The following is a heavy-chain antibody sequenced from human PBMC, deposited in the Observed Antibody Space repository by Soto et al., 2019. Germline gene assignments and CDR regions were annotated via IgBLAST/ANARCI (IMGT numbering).Heavy chain of an antibody. CDR3: ATDGFNKPGYYYGMGV. D-gene: IGHD6-25*01. Sequence: GGSLRLSCAASGFSFSNHGMHWVRQAPGKGLEWVAAIWSDASNKYYADSGKGRFTISRDNSKNTLYLQMDTLRAEDTAVYYCATDGFNKPGYYYGMGVWGQGTTVTVSS. V-gene: IGHV3-33*03. CDR2: IWSDASNK. J-gene: IGHJ6*02. CDR1: GFSFSNHG.